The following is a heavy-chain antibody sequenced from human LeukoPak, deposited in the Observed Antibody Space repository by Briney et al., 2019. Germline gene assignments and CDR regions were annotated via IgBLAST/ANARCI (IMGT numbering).Heavy chain of an antibody. D-gene: IGHD2-2*02. J-gene: IGHJ4*02. CDR2: ISSNGGST. V-gene: IGHV3-64*01. CDR3: ARDRKGDCSSTSCYTLDY. Sequence: GGSLRLSCAASGFTFSSYAMHWVRQAPGKGLEYVSAISSNGGSTYYANSVKGRFTISRDNSKNTLYLQMGSLRAEDMAVYYCARDRKGDCSSTSCYTLDYWGQGTLVTVSS. CDR1: GFTFSSYA.